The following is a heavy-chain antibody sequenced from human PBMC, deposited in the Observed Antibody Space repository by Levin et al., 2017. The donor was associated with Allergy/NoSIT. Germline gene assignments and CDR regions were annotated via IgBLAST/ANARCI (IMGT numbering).Heavy chain of an antibody. Sequence: KVSCKASGGTFSSYAISWVRQAPGQGLEWMGGIIPIFGTANYAQKFQGRVTITADESTSTAYMELSSLRSEDTAVYYCAREDGSVGWFDPWGQGTLVTVSS. J-gene: IGHJ5*02. V-gene: IGHV1-69*01. CDR2: IIPIFGTA. D-gene: IGHD3-16*01. CDR3: AREDGSVGWFDP. CDR1: GGTFSSYA.